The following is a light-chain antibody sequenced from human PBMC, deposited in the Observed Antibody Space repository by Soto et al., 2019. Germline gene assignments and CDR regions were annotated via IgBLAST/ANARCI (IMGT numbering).Light chain of an antibody. Sequence: EIVLTQSPATLSLSLGETATLSCRASQSVGSYLAWYQQKPGQAPRLLIYDASTRATGIPARFSGSGSGTDFTLTISSLEPEDLEVYYCQQRTTAPPVAFGGGTKVEIK. CDR2: DAS. J-gene: IGKJ4*01. V-gene: IGKV3-11*01. CDR3: QQRTTAPPVA. CDR1: QSVGSY.